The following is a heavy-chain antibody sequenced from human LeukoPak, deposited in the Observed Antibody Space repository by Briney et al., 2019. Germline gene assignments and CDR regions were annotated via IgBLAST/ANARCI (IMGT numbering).Heavy chain of an antibody. V-gene: IGHV4-59*01. CDR2: IYYSGST. CDR3: ARVGDSIGYYSGVYYFDY. CDR1: GGSIRSYY. J-gene: IGHJ4*02. Sequence: SETLSLTCTVAGGSIRSYYWSWIRQPPGKGLEWIGYIYYSGSTNYNPSLKSRVTISVDTSKNQFSLKLSSVTAADTAVYYCARVGDSIGYYSGVYYFDYWSQGTLLTVSA. D-gene: IGHD3-22*01.